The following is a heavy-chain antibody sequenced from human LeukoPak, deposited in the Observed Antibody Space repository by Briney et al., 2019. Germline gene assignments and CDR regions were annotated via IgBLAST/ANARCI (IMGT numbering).Heavy chain of an antibody. V-gene: IGHV3-30*02. J-gene: IGHJ5*02. CDR3: ARAPRGVVVVAAWSWFDP. D-gene: IGHD2-15*01. CDR1: GFTFNNYG. CDR2: IRYDGTKT. Sequence: GGSLRLSCAASGFTFNNYGMYWVRQAPGKGLEWVAFIRYDGTKTNYTDSAKGRFTISRDNSKNTLYLQMNSLRADDTAVYYCARAPRGVVVVAAWSWFDPWGQGTLVTVSS.